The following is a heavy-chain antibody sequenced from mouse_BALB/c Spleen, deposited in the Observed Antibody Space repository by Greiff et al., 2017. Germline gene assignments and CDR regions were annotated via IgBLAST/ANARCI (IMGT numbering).Heavy chain of an antibody. CDR2: IDPENGDT. V-gene: IGHV14-4*02. Sequence: EVKLMESGAELVRSGASVKLSCTASGFNIKDYYMHWVKQRPEQGLEWIGWIDPENGDTEYAPKFQGKATMTADTSSNTAYLQLSSLTSEDTAVYYCNYYGNYYAMDYWGQGTSVTVSS. CDR3: NYYGNYYAMDY. CDR1: GFNIKDYY. J-gene: IGHJ4*01. D-gene: IGHD1-1*01.